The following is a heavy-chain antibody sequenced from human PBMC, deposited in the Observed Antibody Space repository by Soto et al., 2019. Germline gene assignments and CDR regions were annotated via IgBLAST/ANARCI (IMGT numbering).Heavy chain of an antibody. Sequence: LSLTCTVSGGSISSGGYYWSWIRQHPGKGLXWIGYIYYSGSTYYNPSLKSRVTISVDTSKNQFSLKLSSVTAADTAVYYCATPYSSSWYRPRGYYYGMDVWGQGTTVTVSS. V-gene: IGHV4-31*03. J-gene: IGHJ6*02. D-gene: IGHD6-13*01. CDR3: ATPYSSSWYRPRGYYYGMDV. CDR2: IYYSGST. CDR1: GGSISSGGYY.